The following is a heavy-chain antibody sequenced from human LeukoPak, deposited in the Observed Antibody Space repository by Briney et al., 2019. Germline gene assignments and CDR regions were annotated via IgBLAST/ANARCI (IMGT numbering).Heavy chain of an antibody. CDR2: IMQDGSEK. J-gene: IGHJ4*02. CDR1: GFRFSTYW. V-gene: IGHV3-7*01. Sequence: GGSLRLSCLGSGFRFSTYWMGWVRQAPGKGLEWVANIMQDGSEKNYVDSVKGRFTISRDNARNSLFLQMNSLGVDDTAVYYCARWAVRNYYYFDYWGQGTLVTVSS. D-gene: IGHD4-11*01. CDR3: ARWAVRNYYYFDY.